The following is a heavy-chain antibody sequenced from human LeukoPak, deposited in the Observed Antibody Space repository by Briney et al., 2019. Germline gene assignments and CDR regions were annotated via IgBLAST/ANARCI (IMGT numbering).Heavy chain of an antibody. CDR3: AREGELLNYYYGMDV. Sequence: ASVKVSCKASGYTFTGYYMHWVRQAPGQGLEWMGWINPNSGGTNYAQKFQGRVTMTRDTSISTAYMELSRLRSDDTAVYYSAREGELLNYYYGMDVWGQGATVTVSS. V-gene: IGHV1-2*02. D-gene: IGHD1-26*01. CDR2: INPNSGGT. J-gene: IGHJ6*02. CDR1: GYTFTGYY.